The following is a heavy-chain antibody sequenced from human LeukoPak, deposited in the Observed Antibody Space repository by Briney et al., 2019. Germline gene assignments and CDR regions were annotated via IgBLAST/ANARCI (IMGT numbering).Heavy chain of an antibody. V-gene: IGHV3-74*01. CDR3: AKDMMRAYYYDSSGLD. D-gene: IGHD3-22*01. CDR1: GFTLSSYW. CDR2: INNDGVST. Sequence: GGSLRLSCATSGFTLSSYWMHWVRQVPGKGLERLSRINNDGVSTSYADSVKGRFTISRDNAKNSLYLQMNSLRAEDTALYYCAKDMMRAYYYDSSGLDWGQGTLVTVSS. J-gene: IGHJ4*02.